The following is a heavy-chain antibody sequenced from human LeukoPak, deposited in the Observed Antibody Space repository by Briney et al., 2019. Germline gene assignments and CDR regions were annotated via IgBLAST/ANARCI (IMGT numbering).Heavy chain of an antibody. Sequence: GGSLRLSCAASGFTFSSYEMNWVRQAPGKGLEWVSYISSSGSTIYYADSVKGRFTISRDNAKNLLYLQMNSLRAEDTAVYYCARDRVAVAGTEAWPENWFDPWGQGTLVTVSS. CDR1: GFTFSSYE. CDR3: ARDRVAVAGTEAWPENWFDP. J-gene: IGHJ5*02. CDR2: ISSSGSTI. D-gene: IGHD6-19*01. V-gene: IGHV3-48*03.